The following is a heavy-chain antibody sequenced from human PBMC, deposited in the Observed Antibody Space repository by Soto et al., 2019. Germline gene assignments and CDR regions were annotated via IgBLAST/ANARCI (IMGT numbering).Heavy chain of an antibody. CDR3: ARDGRGVYGDYSPEYFQH. V-gene: IGHV1-46*01. CDR2: INPSGGST. D-gene: IGHD4-17*01. Sequence: ASVKGSCKASGYTFTRYYMHWVRQAPGQGLEWMGIINPSGGSTSYAQKFQGRVTMTRDTSTSTVYMELSSLRSEDTAVYYCARDGRGVYGDYSPEYFQHWGQGTLVTVSS. J-gene: IGHJ1*01. CDR1: GYTFTRYY.